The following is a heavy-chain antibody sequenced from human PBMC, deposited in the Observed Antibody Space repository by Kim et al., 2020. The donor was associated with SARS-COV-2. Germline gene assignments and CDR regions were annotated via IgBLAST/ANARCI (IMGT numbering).Heavy chain of an antibody. J-gene: IGHJ5*02. CDR2: ISAYNGNT. Sequence: ASVKVSCKASGYTFTSYGISWVRQAPGQGLEWMGWISAYNGNTNYAQKLQGRVTMTTDTSTSTAYMELRSLRSDDTAVYYCARAGTRAERLWSHSYGNWFDPWGQGTLVTVSS. CDR3: ARAGTRAERLWSHSYGNWFDP. D-gene: IGHD5-18*01. V-gene: IGHV1-18*01. CDR1: GYTFTSYG.